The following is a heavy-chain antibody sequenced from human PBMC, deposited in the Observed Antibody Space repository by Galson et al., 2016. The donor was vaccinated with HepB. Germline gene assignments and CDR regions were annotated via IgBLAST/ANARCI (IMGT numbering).Heavy chain of an antibody. CDR1: GFTVSSNY. Sequence: SLRLSCAASGFTVSSNYMPWVRQAPGKGPEYVSVIYSGGTTYYADSVKGRFTISRDNSKNTLFLQTNTLRAEDTAVYYCARGVYGDHGWFDYWGQGTLVTVSS. CDR3: ARGVYGDHGWFDY. V-gene: IGHV3-66*02. D-gene: IGHD4-17*01. J-gene: IGHJ4*02. CDR2: IYSGGTT.